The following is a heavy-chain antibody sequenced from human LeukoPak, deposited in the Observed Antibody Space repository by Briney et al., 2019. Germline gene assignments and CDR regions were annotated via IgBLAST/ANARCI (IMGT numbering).Heavy chain of an antibody. V-gene: IGHV4-39*02. J-gene: IGHJ4*02. CDR2: IYYSGST. D-gene: IGHD2-15*01. CDR3: ASPTCSGGSCYVDY. Sequence: SETLSLTCTVSGGSISSSSYYWGWIRQPPGKGLEWIGSIYYSGSTYYNPSLKSRVTISVDTSKNHFSLKLSSVTAADTAVYYCASPTCSGGSCYVDYWGQGTLVTVSS. CDR1: GGSISSSSYY.